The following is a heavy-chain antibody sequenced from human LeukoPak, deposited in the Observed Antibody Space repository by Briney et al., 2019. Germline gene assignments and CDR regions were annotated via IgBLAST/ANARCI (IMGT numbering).Heavy chain of an antibody. J-gene: IGHJ5*02. CDR3: ARESGGSWTIYDH. D-gene: IGHD2-15*01. V-gene: IGHV3-11*01. CDR2: ISGRGSGI. Sequence: GGSLRLSCAASGFSFSDYYMSWIRQAPGKGLEWLSYISGRGSGIYYADPVKGRFTVSRDNTKNSLYLQLSGLRAEDTALYYCARESGGSWTIYDHWGQGTLVTVSS. CDR1: GFSFSDYY.